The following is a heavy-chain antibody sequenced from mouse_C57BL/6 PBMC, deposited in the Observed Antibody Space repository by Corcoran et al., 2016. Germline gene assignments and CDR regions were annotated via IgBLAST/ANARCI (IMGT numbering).Heavy chain of an antibody. V-gene: IGHV1-26*01. CDR2: INPNNGGT. CDR3: ARSIYDGYYNFDY. D-gene: IGHD2-3*01. J-gene: IGHJ2*01. Sequence: EVQLQQSGPELVKPGASVKISCKASGYTFTDYYMNWVKQSHGKSLEWIGDINPNNGGTSYNQKFKGKATLTVDKSSSTAYMELRSLTSEDSAVYYCARSIYDGYYNFDYWGQGTTLTVSS. CDR1: GYTFTDYY.